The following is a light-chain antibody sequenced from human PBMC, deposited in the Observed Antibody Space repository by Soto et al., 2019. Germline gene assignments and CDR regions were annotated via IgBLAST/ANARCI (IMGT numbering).Light chain of an antibody. CDR1: KLGDEY. J-gene: IGLJ1*01. V-gene: IGLV3-1*01. Sequence: SYELTQPPSVYVSPRQTASITCSGDKLGDEYACWYQQKPGQSPVLVIYRDSKRPSGIPERFSGSNSGNTATLPISGTQAMDEADYYCQAWDSSTYVFGTGTKVTVL. CDR2: RDS. CDR3: QAWDSSTYV.